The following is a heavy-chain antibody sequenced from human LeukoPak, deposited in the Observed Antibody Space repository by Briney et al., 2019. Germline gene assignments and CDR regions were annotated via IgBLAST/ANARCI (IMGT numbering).Heavy chain of an antibody. Sequence: ASVKVSCKASGYTFTSYYMHWVRQAPGQGLEWMGVINPSGGSTSYAQKFQGRVTMTRDTSTSTVYMELSSLRSEDTAVYYCARDVSSGWYSGNHYYYGMDVWGQGTTVTVSS. J-gene: IGHJ6*02. D-gene: IGHD6-19*01. CDR2: INPSGGST. CDR1: GYTFTSYY. CDR3: ARDVSSGWYSGNHYYYGMDV. V-gene: IGHV1-46*01.